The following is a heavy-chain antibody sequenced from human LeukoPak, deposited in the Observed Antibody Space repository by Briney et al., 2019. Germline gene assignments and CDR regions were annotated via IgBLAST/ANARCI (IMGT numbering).Heavy chain of an antibody. CDR2: NYYSGNN. CDR3: ARASLDIVVVPAAREAYAFDI. V-gene: IGHV4-30-4*01. Sequence: SETLSLTCTVSGGSISSGDYCWSWLRPPPGQGLEWNGYNYYSGNNYYNPSLKSRVTISVDTSKNQFSLKLSSVTAADTAVYYCARASLDIVVVPAAREAYAFDIWGQGTMVTVSS. D-gene: IGHD2-2*01. J-gene: IGHJ3*02. CDR1: GGSISSGDYC.